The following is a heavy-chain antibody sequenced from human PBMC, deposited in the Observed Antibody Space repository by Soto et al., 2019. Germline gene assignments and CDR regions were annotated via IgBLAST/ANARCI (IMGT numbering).Heavy chain of an antibody. J-gene: IGHJ6*02. CDR3: AGVTWFRGMDV. CDR1: GDSVSCDSAA. D-gene: IGHD3-10*01. V-gene: IGHV6-1*01. CDR2: TYYRSKWYN. Sequence: QTLSLTCVISGDSVSCDSAAWNLIRQSPSRGLEWLGRTYYRSKWYNDYAVSVKSRITINPDTSKNQFSLHLHSVTPEDTAVYYCAGVTWFRGMDVWGQGTPVTVSS.